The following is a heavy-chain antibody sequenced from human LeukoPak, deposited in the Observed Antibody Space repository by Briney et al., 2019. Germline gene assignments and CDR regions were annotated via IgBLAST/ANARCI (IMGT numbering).Heavy chain of an antibody. CDR3: ALGHSSFDY. V-gene: IGHV3-23*01. Sequence: GGSLRLSCAASGFTFSSFTMSWVRQAPGKGLEWVSAISGSGGSTYYADSVKGRFTISRDNSKNTLYLQMNSLRAEDTAVYYCALGHSSFDYWGQGTLVTVSS. CDR2: ISGSGGST. D-gene: IGHD6-13*01. J-gene: IGHJ4*02. CDR1: GFTFSSFT.